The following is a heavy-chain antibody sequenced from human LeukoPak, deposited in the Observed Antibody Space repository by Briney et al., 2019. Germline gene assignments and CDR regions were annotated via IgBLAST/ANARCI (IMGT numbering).Heavy chain of an antibody. CDR2: IYSGGST. J-gene: IGHJ4*02. Sequence: GGSLRLSCAASGFTVSSNYMSWVRQAPGKGLEWVSVIYSGGSTYYADSVKGRFTISRDNSKNTLYLQMNSLRAEDTAVYYCAREGETRWYFDYWGQGTLVTVSS. V-gene: IGHV3-66*01. CDR3: AREGETRWYFDY. CDR1: GFTVSSNY.